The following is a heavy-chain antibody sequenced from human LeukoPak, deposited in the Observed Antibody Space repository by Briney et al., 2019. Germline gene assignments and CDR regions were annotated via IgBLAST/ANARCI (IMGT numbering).Heavy chain of an antibody. CDR2: ISPTGSTM. V-gene: IGHV3-48*03. CDR1: EFTFSAYA. CDR3: ARGLGDYAAVDGFDI. Sequence: GGSLRLSCATSEFTFSAYAMNWVRQAPGKGLEWVGYISPTGSTMFYAGSVKGRFTISRDNADNSLYLQMKSLRVEDTAVYYCARGLGDYAAVDGFDIWGQGTMVTVSS. D-gene: IGHD4-17*01. J-gene: IGHJ3*02.